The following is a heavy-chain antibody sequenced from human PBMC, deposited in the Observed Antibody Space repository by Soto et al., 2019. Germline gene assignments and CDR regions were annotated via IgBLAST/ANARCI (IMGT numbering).Heavy chain of an antibody. CDR2: IYYSGST. J-gene: IGHJ4*02. CDR1: GGSISSGDYY. CDR3: ARYFTQAGYYSYHLAY. V-gene: IGHV4-30-4*01. Sequence: TLSLTCTVSGGSISSGDYYWSWIRQPPGKGLEWIGYIYYSGSTYYNPSLKSRVTISVDTSKNQFSLKLSSVTAADTALYYCARYFTQAGYYSYHLAYWGQGTLVTVSS. D-gene: IGHD3-22*01.